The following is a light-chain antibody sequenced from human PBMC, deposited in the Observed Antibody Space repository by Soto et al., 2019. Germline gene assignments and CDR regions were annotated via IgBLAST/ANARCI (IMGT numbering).Light chain of an antibody. CDR3: HQTYSPPDT. CDR1: QSIDTH. V-gene: IGKV1-39*01. Sequence: DIRMTQSPSSLSASVGDRVTITCRASQSIDTHLNWYQQHPGKAPNALIYEASNLQSGVPSRFSGSGSGTDFTLTISGLQPDDYATYYCHQTYSPPDTFGQGTKVEIK. J-gene: IGKJ1*01. CDR2: EAS.